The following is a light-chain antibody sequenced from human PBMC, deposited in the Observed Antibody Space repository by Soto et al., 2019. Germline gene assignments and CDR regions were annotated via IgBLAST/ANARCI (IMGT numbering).Light chain of an antibody. Sequence: QSVLTQPASVSGSPGQSITISCTGTSSDVGGYNYVSWYQQHPGKAPKLMIYEVSNRPSGVSNRFSGSKSGNTASLTISGLQAEDEADYYCSSYTSSSTGVFGTGTKLTGL. CDR3: SSYTSSSTGV. CDR1: SSDVGGYNY. CDR2: EVS. J-gene: IGLJ1*01. V-gene: IGLV2-14*01.